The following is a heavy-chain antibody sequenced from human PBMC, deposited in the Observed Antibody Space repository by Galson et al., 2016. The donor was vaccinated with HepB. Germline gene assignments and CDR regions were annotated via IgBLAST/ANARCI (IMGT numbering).Heavy chain of an antibody. D-gene: IGHD2/OR15-2a*01. CDR1: GFTFRNYW. V-gene: IGHV3-74*01. Sequence: LRLSCAASGFTFRNYWMRWARPAPGERLVWVSRINLDGSRTNYADSVKGRFTISRDNAKSALYLQMNSLTADDTALYYCVRGRDLWNAFDIWGQGTMVTVSS. CDR3: VRGRDLWNAFDI. J-gene: IGHJ3*02. CDR2: INLDGSRT.